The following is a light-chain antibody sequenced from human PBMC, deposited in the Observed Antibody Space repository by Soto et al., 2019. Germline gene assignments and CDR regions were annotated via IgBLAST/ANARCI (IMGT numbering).Light chain of an antibody. V-gene: IGLV1-44*01. Sequence: QSVLTQPASVSGTPGQRVTISCSGGSSNIGSNIVSWYQLLPGTAPKLLISNNNQRPPGVPDRFSGSKSGTSASLAISGLQSEDEADYYCAAWDDRLTDVRFGGGTKLTVL. CDR1: SSNIGSNI. J-gene: IGLJ2*01. CDR2: NNN. CDR3: AAWDDRLTDVR.